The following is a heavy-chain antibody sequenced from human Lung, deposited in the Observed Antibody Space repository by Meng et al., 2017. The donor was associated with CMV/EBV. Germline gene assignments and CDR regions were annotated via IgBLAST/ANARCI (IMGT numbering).Heavy chain of an antibody. CDR2: INHSGST. D-gene: IGHD2-2*02. CDR3: ASLRIVPAAIPYIHAFDI. J-gene: IGHJ3*02. V-gene: IGHV4-34*01. CDR1: GGSFSGYY. Sequence: SETXSLXCAVYGGSFSGYYWSWIRQPPGKGLEWIGEINHSGSTNYNPSLKSRVTISVDTSKNQFSLKLSPVTAADTAVYYCASLRIVPAAIPYIHAFDIWXQGTMVTVSS.